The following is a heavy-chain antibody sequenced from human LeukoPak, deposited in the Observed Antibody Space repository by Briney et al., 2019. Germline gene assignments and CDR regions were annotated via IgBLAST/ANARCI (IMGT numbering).Heavy chain of an antibody. CDR3: ARGGSGISNAFDI. CDR2: LYYGGST. D-gene: IGHD3-10*01. CDR1: GGSISSYY. Sequence: SETLSLTCSVSGGSISSYYWSWIRQPPGKGLEWIGYLYYGGSTNSNPSLKSRVTMSVDTSKNQFSLKLRSVTAADTAVYYCARGGSGISNAFDIWGQGTMVTVSS. V-gene: IGHV4-59*01. J-gene: IGHJ3*02.